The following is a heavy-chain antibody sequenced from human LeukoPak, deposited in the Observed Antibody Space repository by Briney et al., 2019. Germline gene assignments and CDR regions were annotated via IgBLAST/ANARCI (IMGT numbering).Heavy chain of an antibody. CDR2: IYTSGST. CDR3: ARDERITIFGVVSTGFDP. CDR1: GGSFSGYY. D-gene: IGHD3-3*01. J-gene: IGHJ5*02. Sequence: SETLSLTCAVYGGSFSGYYWSWIRQPAGKGLEWIGRIYTSGSTNYNPSLKSRVTMSVDTSKNQFSLKLSSVTAADTAVYYCARDERITIFGVVSTGFDPWGQGTLVTVSS. V-gene: IGHV4-59*10.